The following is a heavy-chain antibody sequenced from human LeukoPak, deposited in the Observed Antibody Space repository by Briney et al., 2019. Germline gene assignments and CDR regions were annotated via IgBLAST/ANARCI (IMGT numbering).Heavy chain of an antibody. Sequence: GGSLRLSCAASGFTFSSYWMSWVRQAPGKGLEWVANIKQDGSEKYYVDSVKGRFTISRDNAKNSLYLQMNSLRAEDTAVYYCARGRYFDWLQRGGAFDIWGQGTMVTVSS. V-gene: IGHV3-7*01. CDR3: ARGRYFDWLQRGGAFDI. D-gene: IGHD3-9*01. CDR1: GFTFSSYW. J-gene: IGHJ3*02. CDR2: IKQDGSEK.